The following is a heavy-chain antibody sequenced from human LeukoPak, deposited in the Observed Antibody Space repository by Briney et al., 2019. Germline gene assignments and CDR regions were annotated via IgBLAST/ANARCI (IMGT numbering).Heavy chain of an antibody. Sequence: KPSETLSLTCSVSGGSISSYYWSWIRQPPGKGLEWIGYIYSSGSTYYNPSLKSRVTISVDTSENQLSLRLNSVTAAVTALYYCARAHTSSWYMDYWGQGTLVTVSS. V-gene: IGHV4-59*01. J-gene: IGHJ4*02. CDR1: GGSISSYY. D-gene: IGHD6-13*01. CDR3: ARAHTSSWYMDY. CDR2: IYSSGST.